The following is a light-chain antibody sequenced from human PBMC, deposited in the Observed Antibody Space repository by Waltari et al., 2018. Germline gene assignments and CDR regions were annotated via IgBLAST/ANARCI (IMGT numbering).Light chain of an antibody. CDR2: GAS. Sequence: EIVLTQSPATLSLSPGESATLSCRASQSVNKYLDWFRQKPGQAPRLLIYGASNRAAGIPARFSGSGSGTDFTLTISSLEPEDFAVYYCLKRAGGPLFGGGTKVE. V-gene: IGKV3-11*01. J-gene: IGKJ4*01. CDR3: LKRAGGPL. CDR1: QSVNKY.